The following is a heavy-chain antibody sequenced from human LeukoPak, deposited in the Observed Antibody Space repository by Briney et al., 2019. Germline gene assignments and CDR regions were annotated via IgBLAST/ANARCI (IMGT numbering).Heavy chain of an antibody. V-gene: IGHV4-34*01. CDR2: INHSGST. D-gene: IGHD1-26*01. CDR3: ARGQDSGSYLIWFDP. Sequence: SETLSLTCAVYGGSFSGYYWSWIRQPPGKGLERIGEINHSGSTNYNPSLKSRVTISVDTSKNQFSLKLSSVTAADTAVYYCARGQDSGSYLIWFDPWGQGTLVTVSS. CDR1: GGSFSGYY. J-gene: IGHJ5*02.